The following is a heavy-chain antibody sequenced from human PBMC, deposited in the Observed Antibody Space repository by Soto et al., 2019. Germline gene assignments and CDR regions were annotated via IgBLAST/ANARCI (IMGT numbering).Heavy chain of an antibody. V-gene: IGHV4-34*01. CDR2: INHSGST. J-gene: IGHJ5*02. D-gene: IGHD3-10*01. Sequence: SETLSLTCAVYCGSFSGDYWSWIRQPPGKGLEWIGEINHSGSTNYNPSLKSRVTISVDTSKNQFSLKLSSVTAADTAVYYCARVIGWFGELRFDPWGQGTLVTVSS. CDR3: ARVIGWFGELRFDP. CDR1: CGSFSGDY.